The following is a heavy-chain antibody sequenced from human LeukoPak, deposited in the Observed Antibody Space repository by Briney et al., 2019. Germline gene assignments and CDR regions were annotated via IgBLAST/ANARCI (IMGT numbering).Heavy chain of an antibody. D-gene: IGHD2-2*01. CDR2: IWYDGSNK. CDR1: GFTFSSYG. J-gene: IGHJ4*02. CDR3: AKGPLRGTAAAIDY. Sequence: GGSLRLSCAASGFTFSSYGMHWVRQAPGKGLEWVAVIWYDGSNKYYADSVKGRFTISRDISTDTLWLQMDSLRTEDTAVYYCAKGPLRGTAAAIDYWGQGTLVTVSS. V-gene: IGHV3-30*02.